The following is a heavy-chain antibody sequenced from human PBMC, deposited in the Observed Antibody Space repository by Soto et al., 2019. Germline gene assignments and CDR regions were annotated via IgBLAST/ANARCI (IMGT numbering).Heavy chain of an antibody. V-gene: IGHV4-59*01. D-gene: IGHD1-26*01. CDR2: IYYSGTT. CDR3: ARAMRGSYLRYFDY. J-gene: IGHJ4*02. Sequence: QVQLQESGPGLVKPSETLSLTCTVSGGSISSYYWSWIRQPPGKGLGWIGYIYYSGTTNYNPSLTSRVTISVDTSKTQSSLRLSSVTAADTAVYYCARAMRGSYLRYFDYWGQGTLVTVSS. CDR1: GGSISSYY.